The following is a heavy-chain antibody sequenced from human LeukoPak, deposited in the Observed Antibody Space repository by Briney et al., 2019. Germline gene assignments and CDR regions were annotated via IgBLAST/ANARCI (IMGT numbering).Heavy chain of an antibody. CDR3: ANRGGATGTFDY. J-gene: IGHJ4*02. D-gene: IGHD1-7*01. V-gene: IGHV3-23*01. CDR1: GITFSSYG. Sequence: GGSLRLSCAASGITFSSYGMSWVRQAPGKGLEWVSSISSTGGTTYYADSVKGRFTISRDNSKNTLYLQMNSLRAEDTAVYYCANRGGATGTFDYWGQGTLVTVSS. CDR2: ISSTGGTT.